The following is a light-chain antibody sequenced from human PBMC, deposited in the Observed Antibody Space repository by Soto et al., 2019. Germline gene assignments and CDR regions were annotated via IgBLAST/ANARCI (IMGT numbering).Light chain of an antibody. Sequence: DIQMTQSPSTLSASVGDRVTITCRASQSISTWLAWYQQKPGQAPKLLIYSASDLASGVPSRFSGSGFGTEFALTITSLQPDDFATYYCQQYDSYSTFGPATFGQGTKVDNK. V-gene: IGKV1-5*03. CDR3: QQYDSYSTFGPAT. CDR2: SAS. CDR1: QSISTW. J-gene: IGKJ1*01.